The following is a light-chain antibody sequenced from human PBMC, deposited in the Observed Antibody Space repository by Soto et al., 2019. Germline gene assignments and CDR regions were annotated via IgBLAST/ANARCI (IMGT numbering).Light chain of an antibody. V-gene: IGLV1-44*01. J-gene: IGLJ1*01. CDR3: GAWDDSLNGYV. Sequence: VLTHPPSASGTPGQWVTISCSGSSSNIGSKSVNWYQQLPGTAPKLLIYSNSQRPSGVPDRFSGSKSGTSASLAISGLQSVDEADYYCGAWDDSLNGYVFGTGTRSPS. CDR1: SSNIGSKS. CDR2: SNS.